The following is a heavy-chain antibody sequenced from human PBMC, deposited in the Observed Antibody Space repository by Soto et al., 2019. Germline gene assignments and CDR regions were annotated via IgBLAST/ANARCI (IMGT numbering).Heavy chain of an antibody. D-gene: IGHD6-19*01. CDR1: GFTVSSNY. CDR2: IYSGGST. CDR3: ARGLMTVAGTFDY. Sequence: PGGSLRLSCAASGFTVSSNYMSWVRQAPGKGLEWVSVIYSGGSTYYADSVKGRFTISRDNSKNTLYLQMNSLRAEDTAVYYCARGLMTVAGTFDYWGQGTLVPVSS. J-gene: IGHJ4*02. V-gene: IGHV3-53*01.